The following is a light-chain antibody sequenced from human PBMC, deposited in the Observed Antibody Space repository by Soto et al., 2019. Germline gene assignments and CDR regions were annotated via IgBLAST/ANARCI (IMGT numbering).Light chain of an antibody. CDR3: QQYHNWPPIT. J-gene: IGKJ5*01. Sequence: EIVLTQSPATLSLSPGERATLSCGASQSLRSGDLACYQQIPGQAPGLLIYGASSRATGIPARFSGSGSGTEFTLTISNLQSEDFAVYFCQQYHNWPPITFGQGTRLEIK. V-gene: IGKV3D-15*01. CDR1: QSLRSGD. CDR2: GAS.